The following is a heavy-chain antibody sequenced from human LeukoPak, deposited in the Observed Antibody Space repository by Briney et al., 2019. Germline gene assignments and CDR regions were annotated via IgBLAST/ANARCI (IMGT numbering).Heavy chain of an antibody. CDR1: GFTFDDYA. CDR2: ISWNSGSI. Sequence: GGSLRLSCAASGFTFDDYAMHWVRHAPGKGLEWVPGISWNSGSIGYADSVKGRFTISRDNAKNSLYLQMNSLRAEDTALYYCAKAPPGDSGWFDYWGQGTLVTVSS. J-gene: IGHJ4*02. D-gene: IGHD3-22*01. V-gene: IGHV3-9*01. CDR3: AKAPPGDSGWFDY.